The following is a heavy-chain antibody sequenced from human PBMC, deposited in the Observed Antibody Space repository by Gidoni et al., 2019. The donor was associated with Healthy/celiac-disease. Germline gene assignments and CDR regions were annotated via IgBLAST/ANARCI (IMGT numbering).Heavy chain of an antibody. CDR2: IAPSDSYT. J-gene: IGHJ5*02. D-gene: IGHD6-19*01. V-gene: IGHV5-10-1*03. CDR3: ARRGIAVAGTGDWFDP. CDR1: GYSFTSYW. Sequence: EVQLLQSGAEVKNPGESLRISCKGSGYSFTSYWIRWVRQMPGKGLEWMGRIAPSDSYTNYSPSFQGHVTISADKSISTAYLQWSSLKASDTAMYYCARRGIAVAGTGDWFDPWGQGTLVTVSS.